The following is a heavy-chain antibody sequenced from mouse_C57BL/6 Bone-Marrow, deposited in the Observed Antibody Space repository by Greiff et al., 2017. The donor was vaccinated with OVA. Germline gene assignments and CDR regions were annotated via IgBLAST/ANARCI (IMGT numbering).Heavy chain of an antibody. CDR1: GYTFTSYW. D-gene: IGHD4-1*01. V-gene: IGHV1-52*01. CDR2: IDPSDSET. CDR3: ARDGFWDVDAMDY. J-gene: IGHJ4*01. Sequence: QVQLQQPGAELVRPGSSVKLSCKASGYTFTSYWMHWVQQRPIQGLEWIGNIDPSDSETHYNQKFKDKATLTVDKSSSTAYMQLSSLTSEDSAVYYGARDGFWDVDAMDYWGQGTSVTVSS.